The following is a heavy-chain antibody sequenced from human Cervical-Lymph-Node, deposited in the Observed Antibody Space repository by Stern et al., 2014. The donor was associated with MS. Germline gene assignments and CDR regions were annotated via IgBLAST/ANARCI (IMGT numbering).Heavy chain of an antibody. V-gene: IGHV5-51*03. J-gene: IGHJ6*02. CDR2: IYPDDSDI. D-gene: IGHD1-1*01. CDR3: ARPPPRRKWDDPNYGMDV. Sequence: EVQLVESGAEVKKPGESLKISCKGSGYTFTNNWIAWVRQMPGKGLEWMGIIYPDDSDIRYAPPLQGQIPISTEKSIGNAYLRWSSLKAADSAVYYCARPPPRRKWDDPNYGMDVWGQGTTVTVSS. CDR1: GYTFTNNW.